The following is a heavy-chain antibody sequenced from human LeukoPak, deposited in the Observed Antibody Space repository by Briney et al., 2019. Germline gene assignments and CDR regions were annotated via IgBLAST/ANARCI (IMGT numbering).Heavy chain of an antibody. CDR2: INAGNGNT. J-gene: IGHJ5*02. CDR3: TRGVVVVAATMGSRFDP. D-gene: IGHD2-15*01. Sequence: ASVKVSCKASGYTFTSYAMHWVRQAPGQRLEWMGWINAGNGNTKYSQKFQGRVTITRDTSASTAYMELSSLRSEDTAVYYCTRGVVVVAATMGSRFDPWGQGTLVTVSS. V-gene: IGHV1-3*01. CDR1: GYTFTSYA.